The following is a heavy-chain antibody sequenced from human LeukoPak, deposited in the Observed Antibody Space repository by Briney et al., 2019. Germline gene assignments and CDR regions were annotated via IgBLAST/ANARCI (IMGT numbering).Heavy chain of an antibody. D-gene: IGHD6-13*01. V-gene: IGHV3-11*04. CDR3: ARDTKDSSPWNYYYYYYMDV. J-gene: IGHJ6*03. Sequence: ISSRGTTIYYADSVKGRFTISRDNAKNSLYLQMNSLRAEDTAVYYCARDTKDSSPWNYYYYYYMDVWGKGTTVTVSS. CDR2: ISSRGTTI.